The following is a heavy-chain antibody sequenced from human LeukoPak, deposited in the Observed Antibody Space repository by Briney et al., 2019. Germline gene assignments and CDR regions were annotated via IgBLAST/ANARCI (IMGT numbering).Heavy chain of an antibody. CDR2: IYYTGST. CDR3: ASLKVPGHFDY. Sequence: SETLSLTSTVSGGSSSNYYWAWIRQPPGKGLEWIANIYYTGSTYYNPSLKNRVTISVDTSKNQFSLKVMSVTAADTAVYYCASLKVPGHFDYWGQGTLVTLSS. CDR1: GGSSSNYY. D-gene: IGHD2/OR15-2a*01. V-gene: IGHV4-39*01. J-gene: IGHJ4*02.